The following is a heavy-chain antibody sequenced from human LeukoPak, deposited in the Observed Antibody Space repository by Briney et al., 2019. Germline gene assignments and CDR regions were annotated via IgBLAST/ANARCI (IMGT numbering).Heavy chain of an antibody. CDR3: ARVRTGYSYGWHFDY. V-gene: IGHV3-30-3*01. CDR1: GFTFSSYA. D-gene: IGHD5-18*01. CDR2: ISYDGSNK. J-gene: IGHJ4*02. Sequence: PGGSLRLSCAASGFTFSSYAMHWVRQAPGKGLEWVAVISYDGSNKYYADSVKGRFTISRDNSKNTLYPQMNSLRAEDTAVYYCARVRTGYSYGWHFDYWGQGTLVTVSS.